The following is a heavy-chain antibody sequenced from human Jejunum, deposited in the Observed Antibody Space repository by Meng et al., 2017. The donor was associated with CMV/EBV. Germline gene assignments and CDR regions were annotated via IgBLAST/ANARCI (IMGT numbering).Heavy chain of an antibody. CDR1: GFTFSTYC. CDR2: IRNDGSNK. Sequence: GQLWGSGGGVVQPGESLRLSCATSGFTFSTYCMHWVRQAPGKGLEWVTFIRNDGSNKYYVDSVKGRFTTSRDNSKNTVYLQVNSLRVEDTAVYYCVKEGLEYWGQGTLVTVSS. CDR3: VKEGLEY. J-gene: IGHJ4*02. V-gene: IGHV3-30*02. D-gene: IGHD6-6*01.